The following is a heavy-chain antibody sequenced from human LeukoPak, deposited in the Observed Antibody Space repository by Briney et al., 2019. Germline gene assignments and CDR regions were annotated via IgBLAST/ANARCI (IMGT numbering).Heavy chain of an antibody. Sequence: SETLSLTCTVSGGSISSSSYYWGWIRQPPGKGLEWTGSIYYSGSTYYNPSLKSRVTISVDTSKNQFSLKLSSVTAADTAVYYCARPSSKAYNWFDPWGQGTLVTVSS. V-gene: IGHV4-39*01. CDR1: GGSISSSSYY. D-gene: IGHD2-2*01. CDR3: ARPSSKAYNWFDP. CDR2: IYYSGST. J-gene: IGHJ5*02.